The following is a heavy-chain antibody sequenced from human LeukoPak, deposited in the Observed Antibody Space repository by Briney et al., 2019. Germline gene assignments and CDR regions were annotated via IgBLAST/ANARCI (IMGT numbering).Heavy chain of an antibody. CDR2: INPSGGST. D-gene: IGHD3-10*01. J-gene: IGHJ4*02. CDR3: AKGRDYYGSGSDYFDY. Sequence: ASVKVSCKASGYTLISYYMHWVRQAPGQGLEWMGIINPSGGSTSYAQKFQGRVTMTRDMSTSTVYMELSSLRAEDTAVYYCAKGRDYYGSGSDYFDYWGQGTLVTVSS. V-gene: IGHV1-46*01. CDR1: GYTLISYY.